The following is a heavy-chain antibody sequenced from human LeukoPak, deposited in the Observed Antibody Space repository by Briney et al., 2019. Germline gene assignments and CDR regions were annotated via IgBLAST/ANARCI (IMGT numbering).Heavy chain of an antibody. D-gene: IGHD5-12*01. V-gene: IGHV3-30*02. CDR1: GFTFSSYG. Sequence: GGSLRLSCAASGFTFSSYGMHWVRQAPGKGLEWVAFIRYDGSNKYYADSVKGRFTISRDNSKNTLYLQMNSLRTEVTAVYYSAEVGVATTLYDAFDIWGQGTMVTVSS. CDR2: IRYDGSNK. J-gene: IGHJ3*02. CDR3: AEVGVATTLYDAFDI.